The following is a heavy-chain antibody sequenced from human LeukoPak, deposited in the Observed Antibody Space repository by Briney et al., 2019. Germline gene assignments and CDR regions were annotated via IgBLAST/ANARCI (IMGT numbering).Heavy chain of an antibody. V-gene: IGHV1-69*05. CDR1: GGTFSSYA. Sequence: SVKVSCKASGGTFSSYAISWVRQAPGQGLEWMGRIIPIFGKANYAQKFQGRVTITTDESTSTAYMELSSLRSEDTAVYYCASEKVEMATTDYWGQGTLVTVSS. D-gene: IGHD5-24*01. CDR2: IIPIFGKA. CDR3: ASEKVEMATTDY. J-gene: IGHJ4*02.